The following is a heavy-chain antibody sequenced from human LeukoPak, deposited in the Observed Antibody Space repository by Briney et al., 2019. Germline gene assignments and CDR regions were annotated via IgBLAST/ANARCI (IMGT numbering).Heavy chain of an antibody. D-gene: IGHD3-16*01. CDR2: ISGSGGST. CDR3: ARDSDVPFDY. J-gene: IGHJ4*02. Sequence: SGGSLRLSCAASGFTFSSYGMSWVRQAPGKGLEWVSAISGSGGSTYYADSVKGRFTISRDNSKNTLYLQMNSLRAEDTAVYYCARDSDVPFDYWGQGTLVTVSS. V-gene: IGHV3-23*01. CDR1: GFTFSSYG.